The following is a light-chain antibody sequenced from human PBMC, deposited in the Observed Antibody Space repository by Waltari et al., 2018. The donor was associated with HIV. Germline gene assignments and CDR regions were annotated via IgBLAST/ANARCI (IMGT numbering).Light chain of an antibody. Sequence: ELVLTQSPAPLSLSPGERAPLSCSASQSLRSYLAWYQQKPGQAPRLLIFDASNRAAGSPARFSGSGSGTDVTLTITSLEPEDFAVYYCQQRSDWPLTFGPGTKVDI. CDR1: QSLRSY. J-gene: IGKJ3*01. CDR2: DAS. CDR3: QQRSDWPLT. V-gene: IGKV3-11*01.